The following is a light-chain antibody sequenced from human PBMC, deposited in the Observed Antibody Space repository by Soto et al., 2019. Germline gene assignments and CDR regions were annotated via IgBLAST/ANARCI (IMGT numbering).Light chain of an antibody. V-gene: IGKV3-15*01. CDR1: QSVSSN. J-gene: IGKJ5*01. CDR3: QQYNNWPPVT. Sequence: EIVMTQSPATLSVSPGERVTLSCRASQSVSSNLAWYQQKPGQAPRLLISGASTRATGIPARFSGSGSGTEFTLTISTLQSEDFAVYCCQQYNNWPPVTFGQGTRLEIK. CDR2: GAS.